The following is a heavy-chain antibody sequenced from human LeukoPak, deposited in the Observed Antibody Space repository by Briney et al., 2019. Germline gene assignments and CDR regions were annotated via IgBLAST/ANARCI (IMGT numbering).Heavy chain of an antibody. CDR1: GDSISSGGYY. D-gene: IGHD2-2*01. CDR3: ARGLVVPAAIFDY. CDR2: IYHSGST. V-gene: IGHV4-30-2*01. J-gene: IGHJ4*02. Sequence: SQTLSLTCTVSGDSISSGGYYWSWIRQPPGKGLEWIGYIYHSGSTYYNPSLKSRVTISVDRSKNQFSLKLSSVTAADTAVYYCARGLVVPAAIFDYWGQGTLVTVSS.